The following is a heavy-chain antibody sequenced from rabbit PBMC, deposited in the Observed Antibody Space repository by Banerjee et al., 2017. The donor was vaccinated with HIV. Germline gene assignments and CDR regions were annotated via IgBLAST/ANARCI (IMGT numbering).Heavy chain of an antibody. CDR1: GFSFSSNW. D-gene: IGHD2-1*01. CDR3: ARDRGYTYDDGGIAYAGFKL. J-gene: IGHJ4*01. V-gene: IGHV1S40*01. CDR2: IGTNDGDT. Sequence: QSLEESGGGLVKPGGTLTLTCTVSGFSFSSNWICWVRQAPGKGLEWIACIGTNDGDTDYANWPKGRFTISKASSTTVTLKMTSLTAADTTTYFCARDRGYTYDDGGIAYAGFKLWGQGTLVTVS.